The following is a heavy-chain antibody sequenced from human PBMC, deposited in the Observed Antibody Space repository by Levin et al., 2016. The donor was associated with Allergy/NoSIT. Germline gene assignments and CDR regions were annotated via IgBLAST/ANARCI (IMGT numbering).Heavy chain of an antibody. CDR1: GFTFSDYF. D-gene: IGHD3-3*01. V-gene: IGHV3-72*01. Sequence: GESLKISCSASGFTFSDYFMGWVRQAPGKGLECVGRIRIKPDSYSTEYAASVKGRFTISRDDSKNSLYLQMSSLKTEDTAVYYCVRENFWRLDPWGQGTLVTVSS. CDR3: VRENFWRLDP. CDR2: IRIKPDSYST. J-gene: IGHJ5*02.